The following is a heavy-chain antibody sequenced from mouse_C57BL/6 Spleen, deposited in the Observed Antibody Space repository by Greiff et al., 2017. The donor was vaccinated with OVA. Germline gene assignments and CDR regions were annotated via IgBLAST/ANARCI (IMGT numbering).Heavy chain of an antibody. CDR1: GYTFTSYW. Sequence: QVQLKQPGAELVKPGASVKLSCKASGYTFTSYWMHWVKQRPGQGLEWIGMIHPNSGSNNYNEKFKSKATLTVDKSSSTAYMQLSSLTSEDSAVYYCARNYGSSYGYFDVWGTGTTVTVSS. CDR3: ARNYGSSYGYFDV. J-gene: IGHJ1*03. D-gene: IGHD1-1*01. CDR2: IHPNSGSN. V-gene: IGHV1-64*01.